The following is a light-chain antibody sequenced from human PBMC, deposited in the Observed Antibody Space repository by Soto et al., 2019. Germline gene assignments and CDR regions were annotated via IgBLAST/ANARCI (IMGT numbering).Light chain of an antibody. J-gene: IGKJ3*01. Sequence: EIVLTQSPGTLSLSPGARATLSCRASQSVDSNYLAWYQHKPGQAPRLLIYGASTRATGIPDWFSGSGSGTDFTLTISRLKPEDFAVYYCHQYGLSPPYTFGPGTNVDIK. CDR1: QSVDSNY. CDR3: HQYGLSPPYT. CDR2: GAS. V-gene: IGKV3-20*01.